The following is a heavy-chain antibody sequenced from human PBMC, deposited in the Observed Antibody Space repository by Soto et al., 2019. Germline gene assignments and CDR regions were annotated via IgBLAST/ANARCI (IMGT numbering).Heavy chain of an antibody. CDR2: IKHDGTER. CDR1: GFTISDYW. J-gene: IGHJ5*02. Sequence: VGSLRLSCAASGFTISDYWMNWVRQSPGKGLEWVANIKHDGTERYYVDSVKGRFTISRDIAKNSLYLQMDSLRAEDTAVYYCARTNWFDRWGQGTLVTVSS. V-gene: IGHV3-7*03. CDR3: ARTNWFDR.